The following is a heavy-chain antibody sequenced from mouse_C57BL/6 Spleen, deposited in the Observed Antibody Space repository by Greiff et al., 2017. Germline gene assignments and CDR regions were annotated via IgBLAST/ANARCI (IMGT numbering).Heavy chain of an antibody. J-gene: IGHJ1*03. CDR1: GFTFSDFY. CDR3: ARGYFDV. V-gene: IGHV7-1*01. Sequence: EVMLVESGGGLVQSGRSLRLSCATSGFTFSDFYMEWVRQAPGKGLEWIAASRNKANGYTTEYSASVKGRFIVSRDTSQSILYLQMNALRAEDTAIYYCARGYFDVWGTGTTVTVSS. CDR2: SRNKANGYTT.